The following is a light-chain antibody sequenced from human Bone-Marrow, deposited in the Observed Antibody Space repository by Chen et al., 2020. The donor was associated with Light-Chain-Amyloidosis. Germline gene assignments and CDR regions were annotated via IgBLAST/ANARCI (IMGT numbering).Light chain of an antibody. CDR3: QQYGTSPLT. J-gene: IGKJ4*01. Sequence: EIVLTQSPDTLSLSPGEGANLSCRASQTISSNYLTWYQQKFGQAPRLLIYGSSSRATGIPDRFTGSGSGTVFTLTINRLEPEDFAMYYCQQYGTSPLTFGGGPKVQIQ. CDR1: QTISSNY. CDR2: GSS. V-gene: IGKV3-20*01.